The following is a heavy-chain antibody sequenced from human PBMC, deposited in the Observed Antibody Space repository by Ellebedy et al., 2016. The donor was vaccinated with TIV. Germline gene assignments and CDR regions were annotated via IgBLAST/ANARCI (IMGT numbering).Heavy chain of an antibody. V-gene: IGHV1-3*01. CDR2: INAGNGNT. CDR3: ASTSTGAVTDYYYYGMDV. J-gene: IGHJ6*02. D-gene: IGHD6-19*01. Sequence: AASVKVSCKASGYTFTSYAMHWVRQAPGQRLEWMGWINAGNGNTKYSQKFQGRVTITRDTSASTAYMELSSLRSEDTAVYYCASTSTGAVTDYYYYGMDVWGQGTTVTVSS. CDR1: GYTFTSYA.